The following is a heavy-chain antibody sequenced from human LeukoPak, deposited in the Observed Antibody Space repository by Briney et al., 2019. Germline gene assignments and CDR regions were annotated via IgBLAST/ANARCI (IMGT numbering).Heavy chain of an antibody. CDR3: AKDRGWFGGSLANFDY. J-gene: IGHJ4*02. CDR1: GFTFSSYG. Sequence: GGSLRLSCAASGFTFSSYGMHWVRQAPGKGLEWVAVISYDGSNKYYADSVKGRFTISRDNSKNTLYVQMNILRAEDTAVYYCAKDRGWFGGSLANFDYWGQGTLVTVSS. D-gene: IGHD3-10*01. CDR2: ISYDGSNK. V-gene: IGHV3-30*18.